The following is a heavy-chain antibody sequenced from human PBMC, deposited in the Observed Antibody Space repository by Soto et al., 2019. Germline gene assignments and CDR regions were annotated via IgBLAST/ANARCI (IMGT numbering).Heavy chain of an antibody. J-gene: IGHJ6*01. CDR3: ARSGVPAAISDYYYYGMDV. V-gene: IGHV1-69*13. Sequence: SVKVSCKASGGTFSSYAISWVRQAPGQGLEWMGGIIPIFGTANYAQKFQGRVTITADESTSTAYMELSSLRSEDTAVYYCARSGVPAAISDYYYYGMDVWGQGTTVTVSS. D-gene: IGHD2-2*02. CDR2: IIPIFGTA. CDR1: GGTFSSYA.